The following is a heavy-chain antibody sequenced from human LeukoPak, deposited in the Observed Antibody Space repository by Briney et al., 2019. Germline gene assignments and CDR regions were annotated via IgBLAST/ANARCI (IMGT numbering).Heavy chain of an antibody. Sequence: GGSLRLSCAASGFTFSSYAMSWVRQTPGKGLEWVSYISSSSSTIYYADSVKGRFTISRDNAKNSLYLQLNSLRAGDTAVYYCARDRGRYYMDVWGKGTTVTISS. CDR1: GFTFSSYA. CDR3: ARDRGRYYMDV. J-gene: IGHJ6*03. CDR2: ISSSSSTI. D-gene: IGHD6-25*01. V-gene: IGHV3-48*01.